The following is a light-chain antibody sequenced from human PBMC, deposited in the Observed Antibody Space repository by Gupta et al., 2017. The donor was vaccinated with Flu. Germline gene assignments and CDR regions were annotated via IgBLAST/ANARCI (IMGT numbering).Light chain of an antibody. CDR1: QSVSSNS. J-gene: IGKJ3*01. Sequence: LSLSPGERATLSCRASQSVSSNSLAWYQQKPGQAPRLLIYGASYRAAGIPERFSGSGSGTDFTLTISRLEPEDFAMYYCQQYGSSPPGATFGPGTKVDIE. CDR3: QQYGSSPPGAT. CDR2: GAS. V-gene: IGKV3-20*01.